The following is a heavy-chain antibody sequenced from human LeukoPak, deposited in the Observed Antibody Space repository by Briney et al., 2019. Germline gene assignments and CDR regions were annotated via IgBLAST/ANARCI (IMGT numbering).Heavy chain of an antibody. CDR3: ASPSKLVISRGGFDI. Sequence: PSETLSLTCTVSGASFSDTTYYWVWIRQPPGMGLEWIASIYFSETKYNPSLKSRITISGDTSKNQFSLKLSFVTAAGTAVYYCASPSKLVISRGGFDIWGQGTMVTVSA. D-gene: IGHD3-22*01. V-gene: IGHV4-39*01. CDR1: GASFSDTTYY. CDR2: IYFSET. J-gene: IGHJ3*02.